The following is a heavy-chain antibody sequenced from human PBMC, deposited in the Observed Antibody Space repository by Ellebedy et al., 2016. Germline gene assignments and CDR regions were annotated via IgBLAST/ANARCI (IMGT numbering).Heavy chain of an antibody. V-gene: IGHV3-30*04. CDR3: AKVAQLRGLVDYYYYGKDV. J-gene: IGHJ6*02. CDR2: ISFDWTCH. CDR1: GFSLSSTTST. D-gene: IGHD2-2*01. Sequence: GGSLRLSXAPSGFSLSSTTSTMHWALHAPCKGLEWAAGISFDWTCHHYADSVKGRFTISRYNSKNTLYLQMNSLRAEDTAVYYCAKVAQLRGLVDYYYYGKDVWGQGTTVTDSS.